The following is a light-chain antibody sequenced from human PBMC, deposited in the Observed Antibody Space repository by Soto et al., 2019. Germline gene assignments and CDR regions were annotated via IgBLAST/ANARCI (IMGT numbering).Light chain of an antibody. CDR1: QSISSW. J-gene: IGKJ1*01. CDR3: QQTYTIPWT. CDR2: DAS. Sequence: DIQMTQSPSTLSASVGDRVTITCRASQSISSWLAWYQQKPGKAPKLLIYDASSLESGVPSRFSGSESGTDFTLTISRLQPEDSATYYCQQTYTIPWTFGQGTKVDIK. V-gene: IGKV1-5*01.